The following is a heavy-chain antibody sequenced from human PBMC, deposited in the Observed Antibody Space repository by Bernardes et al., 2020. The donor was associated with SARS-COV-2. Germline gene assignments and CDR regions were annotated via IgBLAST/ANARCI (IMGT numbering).Heavy chain of an antibody. Sequence: GGPLRPYCEASGFTFSSLSMNWVRQAPGKGLQWVASISSSSSSIYYADSVTGRFTISRDNAKNSLYLQMNSLRAEDTAVYYCARDGDCSSTSCPAHSYYYGMDVWGQGTTVTVS. V-gene: IGHV3-21*01. CDR3: ARDGDCSSTSCPAHSYYYGMDV. D-gene: IGHD2-2*01. CDR1: GFTFSSLS. CDR2: ISSSSSSI. J-gene: IGHJ6*02.